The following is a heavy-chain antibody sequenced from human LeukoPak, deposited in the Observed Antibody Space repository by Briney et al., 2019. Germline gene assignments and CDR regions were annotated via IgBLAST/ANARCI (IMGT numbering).Heavy chain of an antibody. J-gene: IGHJ5*02. CDR2: IHYSGST. CDR3: ARESGIAGTDWFDP. V-gene: IGHV4-59*01. Sequence: PSETLSLTCTVSGGSISPYYWSWIRQPPGKGLEWIGYIHYSGSTNYNPSLKSRVTISVDTSNNQFSLKLSSVTAADTAVYYCARESGIAGTDWFDPWGQGTLVTVSS. D-gene: IGHD6-13*01. CDR1: GGSISPYY.